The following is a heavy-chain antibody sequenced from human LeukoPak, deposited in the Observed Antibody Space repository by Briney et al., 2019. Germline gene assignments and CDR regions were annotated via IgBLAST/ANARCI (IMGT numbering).Heavy chain of an antibody. Sequence: GRSLRLSCAASGFTFSSYWMSWVRQAPGKGLEWVAVISYDGSNKYYADSVKGRFTISRDNSKNTLYLQMNSLRAEDTAVYYCARDPDSSSDYWGQGTLVTVSS. CDR3: ARDPDSSSDY. D-gene: IGHD6-6*01. CDR2: ISYDGSNK. J-gene: IGHJ4*02. CDR1: GFTFSSYW. V-gene: IGHV3-30-3*01.